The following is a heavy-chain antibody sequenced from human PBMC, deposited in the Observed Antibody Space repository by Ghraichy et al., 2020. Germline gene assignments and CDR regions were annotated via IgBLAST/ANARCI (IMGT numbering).Heavy chain of an antibody. CDR1: GGSISSYY. D-gene: IGHD3-3*01. CDR2: IYYSGST. V-gene: IGHV4-59*01. Sequence: SETRSLTCTVSGGSISSYYWSWIRQPPGKGLEWIGYIYYSGSTNYNPSLKSRVTISVDTSKNQFSLKLSSVTAADTAVYYCARDQGVGATYYDFWSGSHYYYYGMDVWGQGTTVTVSS. CDR3: ARDQGVGATYYDFWSGSHYYYYGMDV. J-gene: IGHJ6*02.